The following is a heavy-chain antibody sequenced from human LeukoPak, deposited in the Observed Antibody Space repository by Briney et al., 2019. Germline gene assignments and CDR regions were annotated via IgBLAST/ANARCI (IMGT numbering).Heavy chain of an antibody. Sequence: GASVKVSCKASGYTFTSYDINWVRQATGQGLEWMGWMNPNSGNTGYAQKFQGRVTMTRNTSISTAYMELSSLRSEDTAVYYCARFCSSGGSCYGDYWGQGTLVTVSS. V-gene: IGHV1-8*01. D-gene: IGHD2-15*01. CDR2: MNPNSGNT. J-gene: IGHJ4*02. CDR1: GYTFTSYD. CDR3: ARFCSSGGSCYGDY.